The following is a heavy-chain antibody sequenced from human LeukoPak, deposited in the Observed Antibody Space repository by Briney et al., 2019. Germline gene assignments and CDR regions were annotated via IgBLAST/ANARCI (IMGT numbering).Heavy chain of an antibody. CDR1: GFTFNSYS. D-gene: IGHD3-10*01. CDR2: ISSSSTYI. CDR3: ARDGGSGSYSLAY. V-gene: IGHV3-21*01. Sequence: GGSLRLSCAASGFTFNSYSMNWVRQAPGKGLEWVSTISSSSTYIYYADSVKGRFTISRDNSKNTLYLQMNSLRAEDTAVYYCARDGGSGSYSLAYWGQGTLVTVSS. J-gene: IGHJ4*02.